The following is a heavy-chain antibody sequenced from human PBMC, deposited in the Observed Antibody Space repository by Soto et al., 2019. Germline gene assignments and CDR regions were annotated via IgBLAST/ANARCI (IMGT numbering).Heavy chain of an antibody. D-gene: IGHD4-17*01. CDR2: ISSSGSSI. V-gene: IGHV3-11*01. CDR3: ARGSRYGGNTFDAFDI. CDR1: GFTFSDYY. Sequence: QVQLVESGGGLVKPGGSLRLSCAASGFTFSDYYMSWIRQAPGKGLEWISYISSSGSSIYYADSVKGRFTISRDNAKNLLYLQMNSLRAEDTAVYYCARGSRYGGNTFDAFDIWGQGTMVTVSS. J-gene: IGHJ3*02.